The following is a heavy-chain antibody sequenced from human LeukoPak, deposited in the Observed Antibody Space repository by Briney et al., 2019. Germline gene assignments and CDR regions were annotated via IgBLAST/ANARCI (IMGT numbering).Heavy chain of an antibody. CDR3: ARYGGTIASRFFDY. V-gene: IGHV3-48*01. CDR2: ISSSSSTI. Sequence: PGGSLRLPCAASGFTFSSYSIHWVRQAPGKGLEWVSYISSSSSTIYYADSVKGRFTTSRDNAKNTLYLQMNSLRAEDTAVYYCARYGGTIASRFFDYWGQGTLVTVSS. J-gene: IGHJ4*02. D-gene: IGHD2-8*01. CDR1: GFTFSSYS.